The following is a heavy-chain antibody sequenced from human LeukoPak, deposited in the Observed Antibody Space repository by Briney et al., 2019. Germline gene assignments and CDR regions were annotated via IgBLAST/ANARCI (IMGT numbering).Heavy chain of an antibody. J-gene: IGHJ4*02. D-gene: IGHD3-10*01. Sequence: PGGSLRLSCAASGFTLSSYAMSWVRQAPGKGLEWVSAISGSGGSTYYADSVKGRFTISRDNAKKSLFLQMNSLRAEDTAVYYCARVPMVQGVNVDPCDYWGQGTLVTVSS. CDR3: ARVPMVQGVNVDPCDY. V-gene: IGHV3-23*01. CDR1: GFTLSSYA. CDR2: ISGSGGST.